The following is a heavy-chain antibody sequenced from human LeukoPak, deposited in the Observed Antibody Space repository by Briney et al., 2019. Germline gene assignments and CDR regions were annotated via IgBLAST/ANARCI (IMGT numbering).Heavy chain of an antibody. CDR3: ARGGSSPLDY. CDR1: GFTFSSYG. D-gene: IGHD1-26*01. CDR2: IWYDGSNK. Sequence: GGSLRLSCAASGFTFSSYGMHWVRQAPGKGLEWVAVIWYDGSNKYYGDSVKGRFTISRDNSNNTLYLQMIRLRADDTAVYYCARGGSSPLDYWGQGTLVTVSS. V-gene: IGHV3-33*01. J-gene: IGHJ4*02.